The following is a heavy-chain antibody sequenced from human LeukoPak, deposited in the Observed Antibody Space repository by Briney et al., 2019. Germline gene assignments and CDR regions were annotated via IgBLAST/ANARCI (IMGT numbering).Heavy chain of an antibody. CDR3: ARVVPAARGWFDP. J-gene: IGHJ5*02. D-gene: IGHD2-2*01. CDR2: IYSGGST. CDR1: GFTFSNT. Sequence: PERSLRLSCAASGFTFSNTMHWVRQAPGKGLEWVSVIYSGGSTYYADSVRGRFTISRDNSKNTLYLQMNSLRAEDTAVYYCARVVPAARGWFDPWGQGTLVAVSS. V-gene: IGHV3-53*01.